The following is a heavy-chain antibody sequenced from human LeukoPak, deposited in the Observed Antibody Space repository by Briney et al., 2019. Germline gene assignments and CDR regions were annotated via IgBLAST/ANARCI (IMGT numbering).Heavy chain of an antibody. D-gene: IGHD3-22*01. CDR2: FAGSDTTK. Sequence: SGGSLRLSCAASGFDFGAYEMNWVRQAPGKGLEWVAYFAGSDTTKYYAGSVRGRFTISRDNAENSLYLQMNSLRAEDTALYYCTTLGYHLDSWGQGTLVTVSS. CDR1: GFDFGAYE. V-gene: IGHV3-48*03. J-gene: IGHJ4*02. CDR3: TTLGYHLDS.